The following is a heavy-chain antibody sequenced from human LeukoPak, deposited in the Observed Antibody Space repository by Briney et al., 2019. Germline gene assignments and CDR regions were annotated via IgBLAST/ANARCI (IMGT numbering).Heavy chain of an antibody. Sequence: SVKVSCKASGGTFSSYAISWVRQAPGQGLEWMGGIIPIFGTANYAQKFQGRVTITTDESTSTAYMELSSLRSEDTAVYYCARHMGIAAPVDYWGQGTLVTVSS. V-gene: IGHV1-69*05. CDR3: ARHMGIAAPVDY. D-gene: IGHD6-13*01. CDR1: GGTFSSYA. J-gene: IGHJ4*02. CDR2: IIPIFGTA.